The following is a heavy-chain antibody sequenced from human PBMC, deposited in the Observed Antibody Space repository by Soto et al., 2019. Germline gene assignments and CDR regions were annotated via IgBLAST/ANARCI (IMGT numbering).Heavy chain of an antibody. CDR3: ARVPVTKYYYYGMDV. V-gene: IGHV4-30-4*01. Sequence: QVQLQESGPGLVKPSQTLSLTCTVSGGSISSGDYYWRWIRQPPGKGLEWIGYIYYSGSTYYNPSLKSRVTISVYTSKNQFSLKLSSVTAADTAVYYCARVPVTKYYYYGMDVWGQGTTVTVSS. CDR2: IYYSGST. CDR1: GGSISSGDYY. D-gene: IGHD4-17*01. J-gene: IGHJ6*02.